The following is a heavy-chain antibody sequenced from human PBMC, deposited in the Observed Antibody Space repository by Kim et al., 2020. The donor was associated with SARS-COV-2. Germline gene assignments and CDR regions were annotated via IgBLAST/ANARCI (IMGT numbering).Heavy chain of an antibody. J-gene: IGHJ6*02. CDR3: ARGKIYGSGSYRVHYYYGMDV. Sequence: SETLSLTCAVYGGSFSGYYWSWIRQPPGKGLEWIGEINHSGSTNYNPSLKSRVTISVDTSKNQFSLKLSSVTAADTAVYYCARGKIYGSGSYRVHYYYGMDVWGQGTTVTVSS. V-gene: IGHV4-34*01. CDR2: INHSGST. D-gene: IGHD3-10*01. CDR1: GGSFSGYY.